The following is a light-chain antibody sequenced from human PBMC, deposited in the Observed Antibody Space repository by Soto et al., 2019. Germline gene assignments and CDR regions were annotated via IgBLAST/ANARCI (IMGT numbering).Light chain of an antibody. CDR2: HAS. J-gene: IGKJ4*01. CDR1: QSISSSS. Sequence: EHVLTQSPGTLSLSPGERATLSCRASQSISSSSLAWYQQKPGQTPRLLIYHASNRATGIPDRFSGSGSGTDFTLTISRLEPEDFAVYYCQQYGDSLLTFGGGTKVEIK. CDR3: QQYGDSLLT. V-gene: IGKV3-20*01.